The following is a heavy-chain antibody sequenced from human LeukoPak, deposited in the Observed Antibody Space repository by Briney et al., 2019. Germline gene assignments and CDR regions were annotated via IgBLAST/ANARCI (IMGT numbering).Heavy chain of an antibody. Sequence: SETLFLTCTVPGGSIRSYYWSWIRQPPGKGQERIGYIYYTGSTNYNPSLKSRVTTTVDTSKNQFSLKLSAGTAADTAVYYCARVMEASSVYYTYFDCWGHGTLVTVSS. V-gene: IGHV4-59*12. CDR3: ARVMEASSVYYTYFDC. D-gene: IGHD3-22*01. J-gene: IGHJ4*01. CDR1: GGSIRSYY. CDR2: IYYTGST.